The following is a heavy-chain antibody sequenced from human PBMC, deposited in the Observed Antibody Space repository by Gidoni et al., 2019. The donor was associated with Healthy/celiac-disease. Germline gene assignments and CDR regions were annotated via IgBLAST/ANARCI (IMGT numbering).Heavy chain of an antibody. Sequence: EVQLLESGGGLVQPGGSLRLSCAASGFTFSSYAMSWVRQAPGKGLEWVSAIGGSGGSTYYADSVKGRFTISRDNSKNTLYLQMNSLRAEDTAVYYCAKGYGSGSYYYYGMDVWGQGTTVTVSS. CDR1: GFTFSSYA. CDR3: AKGYGSGSYYYYGMDV. D-gene: IGHD3-10*01. J-gene: IGHJ6*02. V-gene: IGHV3-23*01. CDR2: IGGSGGST.